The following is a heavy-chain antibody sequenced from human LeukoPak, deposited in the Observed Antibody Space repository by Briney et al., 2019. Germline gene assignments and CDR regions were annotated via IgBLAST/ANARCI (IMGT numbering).Heavy chain of an antibody. J-gene: IGHJ6*03. CDR2: ISSTGGTT. V-gene: IGHV3-23*01. D-gene: IGHD2-15*01. CDR1: GITFSSYG. CDR3: AKNGDRGAYCTGGTCYHYFYYYMDV. Sequence: GGSLSLSCAASGITFSSYGMSWVRQAQGGGLEWVSSISSTGGTTSYAGSVKGRFTISRDNAKNTLYMQMNSLRAEDTAIYYCAKNGDRGAYCTGGTCYHYFYYYMDVWGKGTTVTI.